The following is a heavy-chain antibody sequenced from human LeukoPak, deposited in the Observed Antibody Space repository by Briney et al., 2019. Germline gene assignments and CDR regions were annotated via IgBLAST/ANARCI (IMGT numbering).Heavy chain of an antibody. V-gene: IGHV3-11*01. CDR3: ARDSHSLADN. Sequence: LSLTCTVSGASISHYYWSWIRQTPEKGLEWVSYISSSGSSIYYADSVKGRFTISRDNAKNSLYLQMNSLRAEDTAVYYCARDSHSLADNWGQGTLVTVSS. CDR1: GASISHYY. D-gene: IGHD2-15*01. CDR2: ISSSGSSI. J-gene: IGHJ4*02.